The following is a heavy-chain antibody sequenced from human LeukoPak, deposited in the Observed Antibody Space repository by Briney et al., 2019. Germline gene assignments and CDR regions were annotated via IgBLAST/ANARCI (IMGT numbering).Heavy chain of an antibody. V-gene: IGHV1-8*01. CDR3: ARASGSYDFDY. D-gene: IGHD1-26*01. Sequence: ASVKVSCKASGYTFTSYDINWVRQATGQGLEWMGWMNPNSGNTGYAQKFQGRVTMTRDTSTVTVYMELSSLRSEDTAVYYCARASGSYDFDYWGQGTLVTVSS. CDR1: GYTFTSYD. J-gene: IGHJ4*02. CDR2: MNPNSGNT.